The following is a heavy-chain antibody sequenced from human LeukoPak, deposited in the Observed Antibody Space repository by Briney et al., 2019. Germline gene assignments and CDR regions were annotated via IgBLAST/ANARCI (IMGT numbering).Heavy chain of an antibody. CDR3: ARGTGAGGRGRLDS. D-gene: IGHD6-13*01. Sequence: ASVKVSCKASGYTFTNYYMHWVRQAPGQGLEWMGVIIPSGGRTGYAQKVQGRVTMTRDTSTATVYMELSSLRSEDTAVYFCARGTGAGGRGRLDSWGQGTLVTVSS. V-gene: IGHV1-46*01. J-gene: IGHJ4*02. CDR2: IIPSGGRT. CDR1: GYTFTNYY.